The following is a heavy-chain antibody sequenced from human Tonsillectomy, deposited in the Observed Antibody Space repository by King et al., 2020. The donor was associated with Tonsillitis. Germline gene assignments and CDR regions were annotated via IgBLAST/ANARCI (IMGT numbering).Heavy chain of an antibody. CDR3: AKGLISSTLFFDY. Sequence: VQLVESGGGLVQPGGSLRLSCAASGFTFSSYAMSWVRQAPGKGLEWVSVIYSGGSSTYYADSVKGRFTISRENSKNTLYLQMNSLRAEDTAVYYCAKGLISSTLFFDYWGQGTLVTVSS. CDR2: IYSGGSST. CDR1: GFTFSSYA. V-gene: IGHV3-23*03. J-gene: IGHJ4*02. D-gene: IGHD3-3*02.